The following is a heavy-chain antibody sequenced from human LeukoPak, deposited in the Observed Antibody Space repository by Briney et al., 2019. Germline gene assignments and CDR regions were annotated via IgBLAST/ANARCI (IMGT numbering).Heavy chain of an antibody. CDR1: GYSISSGYY. Sequence: SVTLSLTCTVSGYSISSGYYWAWIRQPPGKGLEWIGNIYHSRNNYYTPSLKSRVSISEDKSKNKFSLKLNSVTAEDTAVYYCARGERGYSYGSRYYFDYWGQGTLVTVSS. D-gene: IGHD5-18*01. CDR3: ARGERGYSYGSRYYFDY. V-gene: IGHV4-38-2*02. J-gene: IGHJ4*02. CDR2: IYHSRNN.